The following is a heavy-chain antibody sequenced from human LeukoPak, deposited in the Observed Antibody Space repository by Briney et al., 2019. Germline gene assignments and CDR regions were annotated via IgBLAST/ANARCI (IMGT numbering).Heavy chain of an antibody. V-gene: IGHV4-34*01. Sequence: SETLSLTCAVYGGSFSGYYLSWIRQPPGKGLEWIGEINHSGSTNYNPSLKSRVTISVDTSKNQFSLKLSSVTAADTAVYYCARGHTMVRGVNYFDYWGQGTLGTVSS. CDR3: ARGHTMVRGVNYFDY. J-gene: IGHJ4*02. CDR1: GGSFSGYY. CDR2: INHSGST. D-gene: IGHD3-10*01.